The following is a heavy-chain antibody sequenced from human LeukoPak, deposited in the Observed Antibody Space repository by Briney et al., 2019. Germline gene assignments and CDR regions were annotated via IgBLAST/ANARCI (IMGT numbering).Heavy chain of an antibody. CDR1: GGSISSGGYS. CDR3: ARGYCSGGSCYASGFDP. Sequence: SETLSLTCAVSGGSISSGGYSWSWIRQPPGKGLEWIGYIYHSGSTYYNPSLKSRVPISVDRSKNQFSLNLSSVTAADTAVYYCARGYCSGGSCYASGFDPWGQGTLVTVSS. J-gene: IGHJ5*02. D-gene: IGHD2-15*01. V-gene: IGHV4-30-2*01. CDR2: IYHSGST.